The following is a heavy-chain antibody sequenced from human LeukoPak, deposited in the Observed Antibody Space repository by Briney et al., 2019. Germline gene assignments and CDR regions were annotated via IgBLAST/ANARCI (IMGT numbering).Heavy chain of an antibody. V-gene: IGHV1-18*01. CDR1: GYTFTSYD. J-gene: IGHJ4*02. D-gene: IGHD6-13*01. CDR2: ISAYNGNT. Sequence: ASAKVSCKASGYTFTSYDISWVRQAPGQGLEWMGWISAYNGNTNFAQKLQGRVTMTTDTSTSTAYMELRSLRSDDTAVYYCARVGYSSNWYGELDFDYWGQGTLVTVSS. CDR3: ARVGYSSNWYGELDFDY.